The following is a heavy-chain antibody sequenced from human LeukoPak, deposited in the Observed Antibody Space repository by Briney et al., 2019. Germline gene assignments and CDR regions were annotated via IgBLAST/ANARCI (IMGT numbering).Heavy chain of an antibody. J-gene: IGHJ4*02. CDR2: ISTGGDRA. CDR1: GLTFSNYA. V-gene: IGHV3-23*01. Sequence: GGSLRLSCAASGLTFSNYAMDWVRQAPGKGLEWVSAISTGGDRAYYADSVKGRFTISRDNSKNTLYLQMTSLRVGDTAIYYCAKFLPSGTAYFDCWGQGTLVTVSS. CDR3: AKFLPSGTAYFDC. D-gene: IGHD3-10*01.